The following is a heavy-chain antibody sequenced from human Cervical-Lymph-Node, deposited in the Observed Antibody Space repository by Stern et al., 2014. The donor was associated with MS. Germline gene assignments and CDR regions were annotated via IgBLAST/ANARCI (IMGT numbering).Heavy chain of an antibody. V-gene: IGHV3-21*01. CDR3: ARYEDAYDAFDI. D-gene: IGHD3-16*01. Sequence: EMQLVESGGGLVKPGGSLRVSCAASGFTFSVYAMNWVHQSPGKGLEWVASITSVGDYISYGNSVRGRFTISRDNARNSLYLQMTSLRVEDTALYHCARYEDAYDAFDIWGQGTMVTVSS. CDR2: ITSVGDYI. CDR1: GFTFSVYA. J-gene: IGHJ3*02.